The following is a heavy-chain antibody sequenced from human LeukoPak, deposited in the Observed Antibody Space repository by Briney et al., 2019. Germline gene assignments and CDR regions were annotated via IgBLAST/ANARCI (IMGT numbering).Heavy chain of an antibody. V-gene: IGHV1-46*01. CDR3: ARRDCVGDCYSNWFDP. CDR2: INSRGGST. J-gene: IGHJ5*02. CDR1: GYTFTNYF. Sequence: ASVKVSCKASGYTFTNYFMHWVRQAPGQGLEWMGIINSRGGSTGYAQKFQGRITMTTDMSTRTVYMELSSLESEDTAVYYCARRDCVGDCYSNWFDPWGQGTLVTVPS. D-gene: IGHD2-21*02.